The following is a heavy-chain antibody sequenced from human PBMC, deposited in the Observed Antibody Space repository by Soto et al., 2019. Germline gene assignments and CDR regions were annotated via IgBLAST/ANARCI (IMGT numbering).Heavy chain of an antibody. V-gene: IGHV3-33*01. CDR1: GFTFSSYG. J-gene: IGHJ4*02. CDR3: ARDSRSSAGY. CDR2: IWYDGSNK. D-gene: IGHD3-10*01. Sequence: QVQLVESGGGVVQPGRSLRLSCAASGFTFSSYGMHWVRQAPGKGLEWVAVIWYDGSNKYYADSVKGRFTISRDNSKNTLYLQMTSLRAEDTAVYYCARDSRSSAGYWGQGTLVTVSS.